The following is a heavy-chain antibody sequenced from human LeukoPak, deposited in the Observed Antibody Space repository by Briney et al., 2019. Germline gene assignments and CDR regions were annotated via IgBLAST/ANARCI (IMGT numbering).Heavy chain of an antibody. J-gene: IGHJ4*02. V-gene: IGHV3-33*01. Sequence: GGSLRLSCAASGFTFSSYGMHWVRQAPGKGLEWVAVIWYDGSNKYYADSMKGRFTISRDNSKNTLYLQMNSLRAEDTAVYYCARGNYYDSSGYPDYWGQGTLVTVSS. CDR1: GFTFSSYG. CDR2: IWYDGSNK. D-gene: IGHD3-22*01. CDR3: ARGNYYDSSGYPDY.